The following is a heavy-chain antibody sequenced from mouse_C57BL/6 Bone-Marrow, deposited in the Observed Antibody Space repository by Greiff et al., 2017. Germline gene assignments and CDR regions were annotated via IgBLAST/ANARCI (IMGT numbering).Heavy chain of an antibody. D-gene: IGHD1-1*01. Sequence: VQLQQSGAELVRPGTSVKMSCKASGYTFTNYWIGWAKQRPGHGLEWIGDIYPGGGYTNYNEKFKGKATLTADNSSSTAYMQFSILPSEDSASYYCAREARNYYGSSYGYFDVWGTGTTVTVSS. CDR2: IYPGGGYT. CDR1: GYTFTNYW. CDR3: AREARNYYGSSYGYFDV. J-gene: IGHJ1*03. V-gene: IGHV1-63*01.